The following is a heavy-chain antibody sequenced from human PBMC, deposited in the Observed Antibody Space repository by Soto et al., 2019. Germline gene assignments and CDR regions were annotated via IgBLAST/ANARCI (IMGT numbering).Heavy chain of an antibody. CDR1: GFTFSSYS. J-gene: IGHJ4*02. D-gene: IGHD5-18*01. CDR3: ARFRRTGYSYDQ. CDR2: ISSSSSYI. V-gene: IGHV3-21*01. Sequence: EVQLVESGGGLVKPGGSLRLSCAASGFTFSSYSMNWVRKAPGKGLEWVSSISSSSSYIYYADSVKGRFTISRDNAKNSLYLQMHSLRAEDTAVYYCARFRRTGYSYDQWGQGTLVTVSS.